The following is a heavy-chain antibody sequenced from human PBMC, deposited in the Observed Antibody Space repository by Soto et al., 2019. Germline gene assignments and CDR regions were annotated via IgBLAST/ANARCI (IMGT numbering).Heavy chain of an antibody. CDR3: ARSRFVVGVTEDYYGMDV. V-gene: IGHV1-69*15. CDR1: GGTFSNSP. J-gene: IGHJ6*02. D-gene: IGHD2-15*01. Sequence: QVQLVQSGAEVKKPGSSVKVSCKSSGGTFSNSPISWVRQAPGQGLEWVGRVIPVFRTANYAQKFQGRVTIIADESTNTAYMELSSLRSDDTAVYYCARSRFVVGVTEDYYGMDVWGQGTTVTVSS. CDR2: VIPVFRTA.